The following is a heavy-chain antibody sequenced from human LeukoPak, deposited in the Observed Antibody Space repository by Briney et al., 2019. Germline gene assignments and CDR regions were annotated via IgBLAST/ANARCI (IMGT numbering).Heavy chain of an antibody. J-gene: IGHJ4*02. CDR3: ARRRARHDYGDYV. CDR1: GGSISSSSYY. V-gene: IGHV4-39*01. Sequence: PSETLSLTCTVSGGSISSSSYYWGWIRQPPGKGLEWIGSIYYSGSTYYNPSLKSRVTISVDTSKNQFSLKLSSATAADTAVYYCARRRARHDYGDYVWGQGTLVTVSS. CDR2: IYYSGST. D-gene: IGHD4-17*01.